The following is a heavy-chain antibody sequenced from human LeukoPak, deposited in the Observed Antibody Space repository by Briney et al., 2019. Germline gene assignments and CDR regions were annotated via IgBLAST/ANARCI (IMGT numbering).Heavy chain of an antibody. CDR3: VKDLQRVTWGGWFDY. CDR2: ISSNGGST. V-gene: IGHV3-64D*06. Sequence: GGSLRLSCSASGFTFSSYAMHWVRQAPGKGLEYVSAISSNGGSTYYADSVKGRFTISRDNSKNTLYLQMSSLRAEDTAVYYCVKDLQRVTWGGWFDYWGQGTLVTVSS. J-gene: IGHJ4*02. D-gene: IGHD2-21*02. CDR1: GFTFSSYA.